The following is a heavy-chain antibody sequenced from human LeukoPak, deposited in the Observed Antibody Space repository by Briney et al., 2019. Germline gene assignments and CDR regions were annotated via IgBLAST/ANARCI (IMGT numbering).Heavy chain of an antibody. Sequence: SGGSLRLSCAASGFTFSDYYMSWIRQAPGKGLEWVSYISSSSSYTNYADSVKGRFTISRDNAKNSLYPQMNSLRAEDTAVYYCAREGYGDYVYAFDIWGQGTMVTVSS. CDR2: ISSSSSYT. D-gene: IGHD4-17*01. CDR3: AREGYGDYVYAFDI. V-gene: IGHV3-11*05. J-gene: IGHJ3*02. CDR1: GFTFSDYY.